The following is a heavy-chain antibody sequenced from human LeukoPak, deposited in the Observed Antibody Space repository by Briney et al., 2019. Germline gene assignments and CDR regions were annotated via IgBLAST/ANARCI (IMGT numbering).Heavy chain of an antibody. V-gene: IGHV3-66*01. CDR1: GFTVSSNY. J-gene: IGHJ4*02. D-gene: IGHD6-6*01. CDR3: ARDWASSSFDY. CDR2: IYSGGST. Sequence: GGSLRLSCAASGFTVSSNYMSWVRQAPGKGLEWVSVIYSGGSTYYADSGKGRFTISRDNSKNTLYLQMNSLRAEDTAVYYCARDWASSSFDYWGQGTLVTVSS.